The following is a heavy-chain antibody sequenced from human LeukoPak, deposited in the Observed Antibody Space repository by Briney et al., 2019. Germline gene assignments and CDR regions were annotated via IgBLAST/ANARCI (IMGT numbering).Heavy chain of an antibody. D-gene: IGHD5-24*01. J-gene: IGHJ2*01. CDR3: AKCRDGYNWYFDL. CDR2: ISWNSGSI. V-gene: IGHV3-9*01. Sequence: PGGSLRLSCAASGFTFDDYAMHWVRQAPGKGLEWVSGISWNSGSIGYADSVKGRFTISRDNAKNSLYLQMNSLRAEDTALYYCAKCRDGYNWYFDLWGRGTLVTVSS. CDR1: GFTFDDYA.